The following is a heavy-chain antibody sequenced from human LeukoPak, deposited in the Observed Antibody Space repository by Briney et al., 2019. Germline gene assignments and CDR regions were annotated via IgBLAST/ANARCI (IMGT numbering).Heavy chain of an antibody. CDR2: IYYSGTT. J-gene: IGHJ4*02. CDR3: AGGRSSVLGY. Sequence: SETLSLTCTVSGGSISSSTYYWGWSRQPPGKGLEWIGSIYYSGTTYYNPSLKNRVTISVDTSKNQFSLKLSSVTAADTAVYYCAGGRSSVLGYWGQGTLVTVSS. CDR1: GGSISSSTYY. D-gene: IGHD6-19*01. V-gene: IGHV4-39*01.